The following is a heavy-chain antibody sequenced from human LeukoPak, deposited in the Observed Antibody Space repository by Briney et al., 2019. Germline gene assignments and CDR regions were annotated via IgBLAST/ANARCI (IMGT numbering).Heavy chain of an antibody. J-gene: IGHJ4*02. D-gene: IGHD5-12*01. CDR1: GFTFSTYS. Sequence: GGSLRLSCAASGFTFSTYSMNWVRQGPGKGLEWVSYISSSLSTIYYADSVKGRFTISRDNAKNSLYLQMRSLRREDTAVYFCVRGPRYSGFDYFDYWGQGTLVTVSS. CDR2: ISSSLSTI. CDR3: VRGPRYSGFDYFDY. V-gene: IGHV3-48*01.